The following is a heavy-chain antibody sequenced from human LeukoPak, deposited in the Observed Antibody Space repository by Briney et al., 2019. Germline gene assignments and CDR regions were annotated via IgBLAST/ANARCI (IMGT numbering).Heavy chain of an antibody. V-gene: IGHV4-34*01. Sequence: SETLSLTCAVYGGSFSGYYWSWIRQPPGKGLEWIGEINHSGSTNYNPSLKSRVTISVDTSKNQFSLKLSSVTAADTAVYYCARRDGYNYNFDYWGKGTLVTVSS. J-gene: IGHJ4*02. CDR1: GGSFSGYY. D-gene: IGHD5-24*01. CDR3: ARRDGYNYNFDY. CDR2: INHSGST.